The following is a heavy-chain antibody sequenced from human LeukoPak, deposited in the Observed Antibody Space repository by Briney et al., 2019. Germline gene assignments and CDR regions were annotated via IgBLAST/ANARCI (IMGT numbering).Heavy chain of an antibody. CDR1: GGTFSSYA. CDR3: ARDYGAYYDILTGHSGAFDI. V-gene: IGHV1-69*13. D-gene: IGHD3-9*01. Sequence: SVKVSCRASGGTFSSYAISWVLQDPGQGLEWMGGIIPIFGTANYAQKFQGRVTITADESTSTAYMELSSLRSEDTAVYYCARDYGAYYDILTGHSGAFDIWGQGTMVTVSS. J-gene: IGHJ3*02. CDR2: IIPIFGTA.